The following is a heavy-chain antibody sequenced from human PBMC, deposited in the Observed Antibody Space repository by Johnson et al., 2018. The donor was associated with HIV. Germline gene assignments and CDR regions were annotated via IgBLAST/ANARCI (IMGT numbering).Heavy chain of an antibody. CDR2: IWYDGSNK. CDR3: AKGGCGGDCYSPYLFDI. J-gene: IGHJ3*02. CDR1: GFTFSSYG. V-gene: IGHV3-33*06. Sequence: QVRLVESGGGVVQPGRSLRLSCAASGFTFSSYGMHWVRQAPGKGLEWVAVIWYDGSNKYYADYVKGRFTISRDNSKNTLFLQMNSLRAEDTAVYYCAKGGCGGDCYSPYLFDIWGQGTMVTVSS. D-gene: IGHD2-21*01.